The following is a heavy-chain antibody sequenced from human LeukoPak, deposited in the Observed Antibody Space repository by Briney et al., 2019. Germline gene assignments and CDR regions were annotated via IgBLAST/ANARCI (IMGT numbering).Heavy chain of an antibody. CDR3: ARKHIAVAGPFDY. CDR2: IKQDGSEK. D-gene: IGHD6-19*01. J-gene: IGHJ4*02. Sequence: HPGGSLRLSCAASGFTFSSYWMSWVRQAPGKGLEWVANIKQDGSEKYYVDSVKGRFTISRDNAKNSLYLQMNSLRAEDTAVYYCARKHIAVAGPFDYWGQGTLVTVSS. CDR1: GFTFSSYW. V-gene: IGHV3-7*01.